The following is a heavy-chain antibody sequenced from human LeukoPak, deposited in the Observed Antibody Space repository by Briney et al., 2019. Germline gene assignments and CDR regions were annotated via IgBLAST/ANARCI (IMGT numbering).Heavy chain of an antibody. Sequence: GGSLRLSCAASGFSFSTYWMSWVRQAPGKGLEWVANIKQDGGEKYYLDSVKGRFTVSRDNAKNSLYLQMNSLRAEDTAVYYCARDAVLRRWDCWGQGTLVTVSS. CDR2: IKQDGGEK. CDR1: GFSFSTYW. V-gene: IGHV3-7*01. CDR3: ARDAVLRRWDC. J-gene: IGHJ4*02.